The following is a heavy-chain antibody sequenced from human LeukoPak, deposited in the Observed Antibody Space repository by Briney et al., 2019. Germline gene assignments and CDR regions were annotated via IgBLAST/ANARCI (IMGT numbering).Heavy chain of an antibody. J-gene: IGHJ4*02. Sequence: GRSLRLSCAASGFTFSSYSMNWVRQAPGKGLVWVSRISSDGSSTSYADSVKGRFTISRDNAKNTLHLQMNSLRAEDTAVYYCARGGPYSASDYWGQGTLVTVSS. D-gene: IGHD1-26*01. V-gene: IGHV3-74*01. CDR3: ARGGPYSASDY. CDR1: GFTFSSYS. CDR2: ISSDGSST.